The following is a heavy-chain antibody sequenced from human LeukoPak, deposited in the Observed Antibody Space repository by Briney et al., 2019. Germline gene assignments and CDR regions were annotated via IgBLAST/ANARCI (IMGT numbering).Heavy chain of an antibody. Sequence: ASVKVSCKASGYTFTGYYMHWVRQAPGQGLEWMGWINPNSGGTNYAQKFQGRVTMTTDTSTSTAYMELRSLRSDDTAVYYCARDKRGKIVVVPAAVNWFDPWGQGTLVTVSS. V-gene: IGHV1-2*02. CDR1: GYTFTGYY. D-gene: IGHD2-2*01. CDR2: INPNSGGT. CDR3: ARDKRGKIVVVPAAVNWFDP. J-gene: IGHJ5*02.